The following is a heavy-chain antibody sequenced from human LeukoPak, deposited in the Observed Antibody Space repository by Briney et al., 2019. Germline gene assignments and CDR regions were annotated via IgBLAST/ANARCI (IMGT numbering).Heavy chain of an antibody. D-gene: IGHD3-22*01. Sequence: PSETLSLTCTVSGGSISSSSYYWGWIRQPPGKGLEWIGSIYYSGSTYYNPSLKSRVTISVDTSKNQFSLKLSSVTAADTAVYYCARQKIHDYYDSSGYYPFDYWGQGTLVTVSS. CDR3: ARQKIHDYYDSSGYYPFDY. CDR2: IYYSGST. CDR1: GGSISSSSYY. V-gene: IGHV4-39*01. J-gene: IGHJ4*02.